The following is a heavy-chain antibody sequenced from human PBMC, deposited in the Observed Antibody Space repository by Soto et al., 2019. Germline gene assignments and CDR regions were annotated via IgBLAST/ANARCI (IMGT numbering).Heavy chain of an antibody. CDR3: ARGGYCTNGVCYDYYYYGMDV. D-gene: IGHD2-8*01. CDR2: IWYDGSNK. J-gene: IGHJ6*02. V-gene: IGHV3-33*01. Sequence: GGSLRLSCAASGFTFSSYGMHWVRQAPGKGLEWVAVIWYDGSNKYYAGSVKGRFTISRDNSKNTLYLQMNSLRAEDTAVYYCARGGYCTNGVCYDYYYYGMDVWGQGTTVTVSS. CDR1: GFTFSSYG.